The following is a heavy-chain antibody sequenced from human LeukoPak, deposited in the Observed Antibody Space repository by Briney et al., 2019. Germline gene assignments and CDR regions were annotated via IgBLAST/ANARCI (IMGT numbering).Heavy chain of an antibody. J-gene: IGHJ4*02. Sequence: TSETLSLTCTVSGYSISSGYYWGWIRQPPGKGLEWIGSIYHSGSTYYNPSLKSRVTISVDTSKNQFSLKLSSVTAADTAVYYCARAKSAMVTSFDYWGQGTLVTVSS. D-gene: IGHD5-18*01. V-gene: IGHV4-38-2*02. CDR1: GYSISSGYY. CDR3: ARAKSAMVTSFDY. CDR2: IYHSGST.